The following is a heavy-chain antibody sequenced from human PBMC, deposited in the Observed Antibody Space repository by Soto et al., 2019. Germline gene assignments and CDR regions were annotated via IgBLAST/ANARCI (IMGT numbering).Heavy chain of an antibody. Sequence: ASVKVSCKASGYTFTSYGISWVRQAPGQGLEWMGWISAYNGNTNYAQKLQGRVTMTTDTSTSTAYMELRSLRSDDTAVYYCARWVEDYYDSSAYGYWGQGTLVTVSS. CDR3: ARWVEDYYDSSAYGY. D-gene: IGHD3-22*01. CDR2: ISAYNGNT. V-gene: IGHV1-18*01. J-gene: IGHJ4*02. CDR1: GYTFTSYG.